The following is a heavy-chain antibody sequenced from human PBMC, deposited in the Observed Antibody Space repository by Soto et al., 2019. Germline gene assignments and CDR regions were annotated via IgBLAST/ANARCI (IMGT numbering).Heavy chain of an antibody. CDR3: AREITFDDYVWGSYRHFDY. CDR1: GGTFSSYA. Sequence: QAQLVQSGAEVKKPGSSVNVSCKASGGTFSSYAISWVRQAPGQGLEWMGGIIPIFGTANYAQKFQGRVTITADESTSIAYMELSSLRSEDTAVYYCAREITFDDYVWGSYRHFDYWGQGTLVTVSS. D-gene: IGHD3-16*02. V-gene: IGHV1-69*01. CDR2: IIPIFGTA. J-gene: IGHJ4*02.